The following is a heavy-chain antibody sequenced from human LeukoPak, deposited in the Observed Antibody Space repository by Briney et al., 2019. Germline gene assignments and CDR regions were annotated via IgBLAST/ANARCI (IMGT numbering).Heavy chain of an antibody. CDR1: GGSISSGGYS. CDR2: IYHSGST. CDR3: ASSQGYYYDSSGYVDY. V-gene: IGHV4-30-2*01. Sequence: SQTLSLTCAVSGGSISSGGYSWSWIRQPPGKGLEWIGYIYHSGSTYYNPSLKSRVTISVDTSKNQFSLRLSSVTAADTAVYYCASSQGYYYDSSGYVDYWGQGTLVTVSS. D-gene: IGHD3-22*01. J-gene: IGHJ4*02.